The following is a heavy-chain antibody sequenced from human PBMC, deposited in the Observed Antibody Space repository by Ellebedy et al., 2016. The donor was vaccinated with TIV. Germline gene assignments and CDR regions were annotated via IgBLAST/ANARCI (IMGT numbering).Heavy chain of an antibody. CDR3: ARHSGYHAISYLAY. V-gene: IGHV1-69*13. J-gene: IGHJ4*02. Sequence: SVKVSCKASGGTFSSFAISWVRQAPGQGLEWMGGIIGMFGTASYAQKFLARVTITADEFTSQAYMEMSSLRSEDTAVYYCARHSGYHAISYLAYWGQGTLVTVSS. D-gene: IGHD5-12*01. CDR2: IIGMFGTA. CDR1: GGTFSSFA.